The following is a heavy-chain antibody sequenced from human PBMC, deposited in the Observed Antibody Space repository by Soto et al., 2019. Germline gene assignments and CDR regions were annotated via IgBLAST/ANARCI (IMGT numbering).Heavy chain of an antibody. CDR2: IYSGGST. CDR1: GFTVSSNY. Sequence: GGSLRLSCAASGFTVSSNYMSWVRQAPGKGLEWVSVIYSGGSTYYADSVKGRFTISRDNSKNTLYLQMNSLRAEDTAVYYCARENSGSSSSLHYYYYMDVWGKGTTVTVSS. D-gene: IGHD6-6*01. CDR3: ARENSGSSSSLHYYYYMDV. J-gene: IGHJ6*03. V-gene: IGHV3-66*01.